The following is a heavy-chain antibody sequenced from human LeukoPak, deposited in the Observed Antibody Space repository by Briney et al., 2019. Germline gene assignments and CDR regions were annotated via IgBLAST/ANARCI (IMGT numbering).Heavy chain of an antibody. Sequence: SETLSLTCTVSGGSISSYYWSWIRQPPGKGLEWIGYIYYSGSTNYNPSLKSRVTISVDTSKNQFSLKLSSVTAADTAVYYCAGGFGSWYFGGYYFDYWGQGTLVTVSS. V-gene: IGHV4-59*01. D-gene: IGHD6-13*01. CDR1: GGSISSYY. CDR3: AGGFGSWYFGGYYFDY. J-gene: IGHJ4*02. CDR2: IYYSGST.